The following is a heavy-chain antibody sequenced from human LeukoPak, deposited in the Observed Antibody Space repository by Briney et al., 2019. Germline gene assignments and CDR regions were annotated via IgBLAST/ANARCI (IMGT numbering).Heavy chain of an antibody. Sequence: GGSLRLSCAASGFTFSSYGMHWVRRAPGKGLEWVAFIRYDGSNKYYADSVKGRFTISRDNSKNTLYLQMNSLRAEDTAVYYCAKASIVPAALLIDYWGQGTLVTVSS. CDR1: GFTFSSYG. V-gene: IGHV3-30*02. D-gene: IGHD2-2*01. CDR3: AKASIVPAALLIDY. CDR2: IRYDGSNK. J-gene: IGHJ4*02.